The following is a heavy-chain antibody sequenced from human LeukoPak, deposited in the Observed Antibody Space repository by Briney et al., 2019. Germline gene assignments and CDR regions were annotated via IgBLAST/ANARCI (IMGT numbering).Heavy chain of an antibody. J-gene: IGHJ4*02. CDR2: INWNGGST. CDR1: GFTFDDYG. V-gene: IGHV3-20*04. D-gene: IGHD6-19*01. CDR3: ARVPLPYSSGWYFGSFYDY. Sequence: PGGSLRLSCAASGFTFDDYGMSWVRQAPGKGLEWVSGINWNGGSTGYADSVKGRFTISRDNAKNSLYLQMNSLRAEDTAVYYCARVPLPYSSGWYFGSFYDYWGQGTLVTVSS.